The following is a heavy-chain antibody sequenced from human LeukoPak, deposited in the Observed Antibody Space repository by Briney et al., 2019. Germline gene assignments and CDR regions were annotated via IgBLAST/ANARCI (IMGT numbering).Heavy chain of an antibody. D-gene: IGHD1-26*01. CDR2: ISSSSSTI. CDR3: ARDRPVGAVEGY. CDR1: GFTFSSYS. V-gene: IGHV3-48*01. Sequence: GGSLRLSCAASGFTFSSYSMNWVRQAPGKGLEWVSYISSSSSTIYYADSVKGRFTISRDNSKNTLYLQMNGLRAEDTAVYYCARDRPVGAVEGYWGQGTLVTVSS. J-gene: IGHJ4*02.